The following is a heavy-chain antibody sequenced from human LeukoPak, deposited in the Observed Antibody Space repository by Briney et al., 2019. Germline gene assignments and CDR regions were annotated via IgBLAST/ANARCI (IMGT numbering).Heavy chain of an antibody. Sequence: GGSLRLSCAASGFTVSSNYMSWVRQAPGKGLEGVSVIYSGGSTYYADSVKGRFTISRDNSKNTLYLQMNSLRAEDTAAYYCARASGIRDYYYYYYMDVWGQGTTVTVSS. CDR1: GFTVSSNY. D-gene: IGHD1-26*01. V-gene: IGHV3-66*02. J-gene: IGHJ6*03. CDR2: IYSGGST. CDR3: ARASGIRDYYYYYYMDV.